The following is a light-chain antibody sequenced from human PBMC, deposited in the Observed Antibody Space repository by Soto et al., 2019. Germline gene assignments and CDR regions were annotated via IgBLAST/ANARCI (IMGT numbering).Light chain of an antibody. CDR2: SNN. CDR1: SSNIGSNT. J-gene: IGLJ2*01. Sequence: QSVLTQPPSASGTPGQRVTISCSGSSSNIGSNTVNWYQQLPGTAPKLLFYSNNQRPSGVPDRFSGSKSGTSASLAISGLQSEDEADYYCAAWDDSLNGPVFGGGTKVTVL. CDR3: AAWDDSLNGPV. V-gene: IGLV1-44*01.